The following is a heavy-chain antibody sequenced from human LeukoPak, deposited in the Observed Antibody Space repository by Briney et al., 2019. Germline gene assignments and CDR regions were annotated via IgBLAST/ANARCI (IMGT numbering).Heavy chain of an antibody. CDR1: NYSITSGYF. CDR3: ARDGVFHDSDGYSFDY. CDR2: IYHSGTT. V-gene: IGHV4-38-2*02. D-gene: IGHD3-22*01. Sequence: SETLSLTCAVSNYSITSGYFWCWIRQPPGKVLEWIASIYHSGTTYYNPSLRNRVTLFVDTSKNQFSLKLTSLTAADTAVYYCARDGVFHDSDGYSFDYWGQGTLVTVSS. J-gene: IGHJ4*02.